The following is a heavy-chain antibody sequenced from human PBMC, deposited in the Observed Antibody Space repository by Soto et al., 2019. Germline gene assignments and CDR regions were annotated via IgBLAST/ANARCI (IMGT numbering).Heavy chain of an antibody. J-gene: IGHJ6*02. CDR2: ISWDGGST. CDR3: AKGVGRWYYYYYGMDV. CDR1: GFTFSSYS. D-gene: IGHD2-15*01. Sequence: GGSLRLSCAASGFTFSSYSMNWVRQAPGKGLEWVSLISWDGGSTYYADSVKGRFTISRDNSKNSLYLQMNSLRTEDTALYYCAKGVGRWYYYYYGMDVWGQGTTVTVSS. V-gene: IGHV3-43*01.